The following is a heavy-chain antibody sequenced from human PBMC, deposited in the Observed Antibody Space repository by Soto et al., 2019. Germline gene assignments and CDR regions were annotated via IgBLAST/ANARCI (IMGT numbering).Heavy chain of an antibody. Sequence: ASVKVSCKASGYTFTSYGISWVRQAPGQGLEWMGWISAYNGNTNYAQKLQGRVTMTTDTSTSTAYMELRSLRSDDTAVYYCARDMYYYGSGRPAFDILGQGKMVTVS. CDR2: ISAYNGNT. CDR3: ARDMYYYGSGRPAFDI. D-gene: IGHD3-10*01. J-gene: IGHJ3*02. V-gene: IGHV1-18*01. CDR1: GYTFTSYG.